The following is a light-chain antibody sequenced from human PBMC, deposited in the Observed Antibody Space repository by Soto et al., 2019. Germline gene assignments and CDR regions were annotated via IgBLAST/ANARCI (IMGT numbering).Light chain of an antibody. Sequence: QSALTQPASVSGSPGQSITVSCTGTSIDVGSYDLVSWYQQHPGKAPKLMIYEGSKRPSGVSNRFSGSKSGNTASLTVSGLQAEDEADYYCSSFAGSPVVFGGGTKLTVL. V-gene: IGLV2-14*02. CDR1: SIDVGSYDL. J-gene: IGLJ2*01. CDR2: EGS. CDR3: SSFAGSPVV.